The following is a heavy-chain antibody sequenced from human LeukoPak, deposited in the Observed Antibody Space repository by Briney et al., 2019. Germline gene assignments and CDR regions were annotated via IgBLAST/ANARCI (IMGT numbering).Heavy chain of an antibody. CDR1: GFTFSNYG. Sequence: GGSLRLSCAASGFTFSNYGMTWVRQAPGKGLEWVSSMNSGGKTYYADSVKGRFTISRDNSKNSLFLQMNSLRSEDTALYYCARAEGASYYYDHSGYSAFDYWGQGTLVTVSS. CDR2: MNSGGKT. D-gene: IGHD3-22*01. J-gene: IGHJ4*02. CDR3: ARAEGASYYYDHSGYSAFDY. V-gene: IGHV3-23*01.